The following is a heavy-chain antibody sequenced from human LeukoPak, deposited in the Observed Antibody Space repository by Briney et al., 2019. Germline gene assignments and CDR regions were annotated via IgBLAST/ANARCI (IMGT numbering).Heavy chain of an antibody. D-gene: IGHD4-17*01. J-gene: IGHJ4*02. CDR3: ATPSRTEDGDYGVC. Sequence: SVKVSCKASGVIFSNFAFNWVRQAPGHGLEWMGRIIPILDLAHYTQKFQGRLTITADKSTNTSYMEFTSLTAEDTAVYYCATPSRTEDGDYGVCWGQGTLVTVSS. CDR1: GVIFSNFA. V-gene: IGHV1-69*04. CDR2: IIPILDLA.